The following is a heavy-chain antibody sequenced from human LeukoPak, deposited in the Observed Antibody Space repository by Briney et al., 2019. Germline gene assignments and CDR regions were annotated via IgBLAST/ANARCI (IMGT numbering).Heavy chain of an antibody. Sequence: PSETLSLTWAVYGGSFSGYYWSWIRQPPGKGLEWIGEINHSGSTNYNPSLKSRVTISVDTSKNQLSLKLSSVTAADTAVYYCARAGATVVTASNWLYPWGQGTLVTVSS. J-gene: IGHJ5*02. D-gene: IGHD2-21*02. V-gene: IGHV4-34*01. CDR3: ARAGATVVTASNWLYP. CDR2: INHSGST. CDR1: GGSFSGYY.